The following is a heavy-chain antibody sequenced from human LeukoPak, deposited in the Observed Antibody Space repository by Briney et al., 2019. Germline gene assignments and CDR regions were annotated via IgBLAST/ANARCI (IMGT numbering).Heavy chain of an antibody. Sequence: PGGSLRLSCAASGFTFRDYVMNWVRQAPGKGLEWVSSISSSSSYIYYADSVKGRFTISRDNAKNSLYLQMNSLRAEDTAVYYCARGNIAVAGTWFDPWGQGTLVTVSS. V-gene: IGHV3-21*01. J-gene: IGHJ5*02. CDR3: ARGNIAVAGTWFDP. CDR2: ISSSSSYI. CDR1: GFTFRDYV. D-gene: IGHD6-19*01.